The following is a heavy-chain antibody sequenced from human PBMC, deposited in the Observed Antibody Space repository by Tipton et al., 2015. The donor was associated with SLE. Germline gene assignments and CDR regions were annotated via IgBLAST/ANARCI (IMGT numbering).Heavy chain of an antibody. V-gene: IGHV4-61*02. J-gene: IGHJ6*03. CDR3: ARNAGSYSSSMGYYHYYFMDV. D-gene: IGHD6-6*01. CDR2: IHTSGSI. Sequence: TLSLTCTVSGGSISSGTYYWSWIRQPAGKGLQWIGRIHTSGSINYNPSLKSRVTISVDTSKNQFSLKLGSVTAADTAMYYYARNAGSYSSSMGYYHYYFMDVWGKGTTVTVSS. CDR1: GGSISSGTYY.